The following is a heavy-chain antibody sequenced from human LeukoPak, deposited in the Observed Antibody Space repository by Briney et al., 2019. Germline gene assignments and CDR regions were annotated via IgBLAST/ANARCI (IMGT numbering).Heavy chain of an antibody. Sequence: PGGSLRLSCVVSGFSSRSYWMSWVRQAPGKGLEWVANIKQDGSEKYYVDSVKGRFTISRDNSKNSLYLQMNSLRDEDTAVYYCARETSGWCFGFWGQGTLVSVSS. D-gene: IGHD6-19*01. CDR1: GFSSRSYW. CDR2: IKQDGSEK. J-gene: IGHJ4*02. V-gene: IGHV3-7*01. CDR3: ARETSGWCFGF.